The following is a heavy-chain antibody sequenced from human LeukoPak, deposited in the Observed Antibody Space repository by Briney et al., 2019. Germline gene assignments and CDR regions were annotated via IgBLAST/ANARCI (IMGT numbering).Heavy chain of an antibody. Sequence: GALRLSCAASGFTCSDYYMSWIRQDPGKGLEWVSYISSSGSTIDCADSVKGRFTISRDNAKNSLYLQMNSLRAEDTAVYYCARYQGSVTVVTQSPLDYWGQGTLVTVSS. CDR3: ARYQGSVTVVTQSPLDY. J-gene: IGHJ4*02. CDR1: GFTCSDYY. D-gene: IGHD4-23*01. CDR2: ISSSGSTI. V-gene: IGHV3-11*01.